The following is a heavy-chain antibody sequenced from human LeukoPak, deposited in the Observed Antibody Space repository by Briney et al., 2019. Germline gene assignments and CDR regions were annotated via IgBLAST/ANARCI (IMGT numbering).Heavy chain of an antibody. CDR3: ASLSSSWLPTFYYFDY. Sequence: SETLSLTCTVSGGSISSSSYYWGWIRQPPGKGLEWIGSIYYSGSTYYNPSLKSRVTISVDTSKNQFSLKLSSVTAADTAVYYCASLSSSWLPTFYYFDYWGQGTLVTVSS. J-gene: IGHJ4*02. V-gene: IGHV4-39*07. D-gene: IGHD6-13*01. CDR1: GGSISSSSYY. CDR2: IYYSGST.